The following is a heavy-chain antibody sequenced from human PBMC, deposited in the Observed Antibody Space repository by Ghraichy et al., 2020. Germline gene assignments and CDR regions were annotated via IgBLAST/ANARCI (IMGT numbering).Heavy chain of an antibody. CDR1: GGSISFYY. D-gene: IGHD3-22*01. Sequence: SETLSLTCTVSGGSISFYYWSWIRQPPGKGLEWIGSIYSSGSTKYNPSLKSRVTISVDTSKNQFSLKLSSVTAADTAVYYCARDVQSPRLGYYDSSGRFALWGQGPLVPVSS. J-gene: IGHJ5*02. CDR2: IYSSGST. CDR3: ARDVQSPRLGYYDSSGRFAL. V-gene: IGHV4-59*01.